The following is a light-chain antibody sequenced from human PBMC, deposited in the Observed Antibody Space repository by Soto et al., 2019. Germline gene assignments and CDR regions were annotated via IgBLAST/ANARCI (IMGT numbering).Light chain of an antibody. CDR2: EAT. Sequence: QSALTQPASVSGSPGQSITISCTGTNNDVGRYDFVSWYQQDPGKAPKLIIYEATKRPSGVSTRFSGSKSGTSASLAITGLQAEDETDYFCQSYDSSLSGYVFGTGTKVTVL. J-gene: IGLJ1*01. CDR1: NNDVGRYDF. CDR3: QSYDSSLSGYV. V-gene: IGLV2-14*02.